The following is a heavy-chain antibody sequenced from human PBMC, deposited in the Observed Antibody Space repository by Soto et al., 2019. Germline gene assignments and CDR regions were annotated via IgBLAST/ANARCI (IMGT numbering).Heavy chain of an antibody. J-gene: IGHJ6*02. CDR1: GYTGINYG. V-gene: IGHV1-18*01. D-gene: IGHD2-21*01. CDR3: ARDGQHIPAVGDV. CDR2: ISAYNGDK. Sequence: GASVKVSCKASGYTGINYGVSWVRQAPGQGLEWMGWISAYNGDKKYAQNVQGRVTLTTDTSTCTAYMEMRTLRADDTAAYYCARDGQHIPAVGDVWGQGTTVTVSS.